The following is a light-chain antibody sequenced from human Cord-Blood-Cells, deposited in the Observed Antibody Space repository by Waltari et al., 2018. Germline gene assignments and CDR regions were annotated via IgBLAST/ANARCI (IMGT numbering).Light chain of an antibody. CDR1: SSNIGAGYD. J-gene: IGLJ3*02. CDR3: QSYDSSLSGSV. V-gene: IGLV1-40*01. Sequence: QSVLTQPPSVSGAPGQRVTISCTGSSSNIGAGYDVHWYQQLPGTAPKLLIYGHGKRPSGFPDRFSGSKSGTSASRAITGLQAEDEADYYCQSYDSSLSGSVFGGGTKLTVL. CDR2: GHG.